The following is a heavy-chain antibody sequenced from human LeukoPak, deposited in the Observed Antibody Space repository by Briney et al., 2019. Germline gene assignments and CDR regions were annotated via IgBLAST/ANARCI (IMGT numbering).Heavy chain of an antibody. Sequence: GASVKVSCKTSKNMFTDYFMHWVRQAPGQGLEWIGWINPNSGGTLFARRFQGRVTMTRDTSIGATYMELSRLTSDDTALYYCAAQCNDDFCYKRDYMDVWGKGTMVIVSS. CDR1: KNMFTDYF. CDR2: INPNSGGT. J-gene: IGHJ6*03. D-gene: IGHD2-2*02. CDR3: AAQCNDDFCYKRDYMDV. V-gene: IGHV1-2*02.